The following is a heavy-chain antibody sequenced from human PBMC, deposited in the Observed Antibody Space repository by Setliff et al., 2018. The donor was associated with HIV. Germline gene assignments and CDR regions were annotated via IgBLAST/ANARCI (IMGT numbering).Heavy chain of an antibody. CDR1: GGSITRYY. CDR3: ARKDWTVAALEY. V-gene: IGHV4-4*09. Sequence: SETLSLTCTVSGGSITRYYWSWIRQSPGKGLEWIGYIYISGSTDYSPSLKSRVTISADTSKNQVSLKLTSVTAADSAVYYCARKDWTVAALEYWGQGTLVTVSS. D-gene: IGHD1-1*01. CDR2: IYISGST. J-gene: IGHJ4*02.